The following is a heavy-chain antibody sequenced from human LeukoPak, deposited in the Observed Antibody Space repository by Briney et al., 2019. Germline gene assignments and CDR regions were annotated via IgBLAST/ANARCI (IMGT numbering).Heavy chain of an antibody. V-gene: IGHV3-74*01. Sequence: PGGTLRLSCAASGFTFSSYWMHWVRQAPGKGLVWVSRINRDGSSTSYADSVKGRFTISRDNAKNTLYLQMSSLRAEDTAVYYCARVGSGSDYYYYYMDVWGKGTTVTVSS. CDR3: ARVGSGSDYYYYYMDV. CDR1: GFTFSSYW. D-gene: IGHD6-19*01. CDR2: INRDGSST. J-gene: IGHJ6*03.